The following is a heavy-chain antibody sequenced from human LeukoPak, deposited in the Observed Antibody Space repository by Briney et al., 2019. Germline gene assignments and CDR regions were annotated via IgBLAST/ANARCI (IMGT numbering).Heavy chain of an antibody. CDR2: ISSSSSYI. D-gene: IGHD3-3*01. CDR1: GFTFSSYS. CDR3: AREGAPGYDFWSGYYRPLDY. Sequence: GGSLRLSCAASGFTFSSYSMNWVRQAPGKGLEWVSSISSSSSYIYYADSVKGRFTISRDNAKNSLYLQMNSLRAEDTAVYYCAREGAPGYDFWSGYYRPLDYWGQGTLVTVSS. V-gene: IGHV3-21*01. J-gene: IGHJ4*02.